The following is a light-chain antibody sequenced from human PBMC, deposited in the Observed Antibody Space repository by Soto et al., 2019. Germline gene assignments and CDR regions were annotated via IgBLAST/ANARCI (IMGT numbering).Light chain of an antibody. CDR2: KAS. V-gene: IGKV1-5*03. CDR1: QSISSW. J-gene: IGKJ4*01. Sequence: DIQMTQSPSTLSPSVGDRVTITCRASQSISSWLAWYQQKPGKAPKLLIYKASSLESGVPSRFSGSGSGTEFTLTISSLQPDDFATYYCQKYNSYSLTFGGGTKVEIK. CDR3: QKYNSYSLT.